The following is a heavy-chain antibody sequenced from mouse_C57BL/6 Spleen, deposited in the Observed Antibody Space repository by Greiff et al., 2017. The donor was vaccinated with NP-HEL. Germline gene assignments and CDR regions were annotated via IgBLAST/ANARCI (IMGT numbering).Heavy chain of an antibody. CDR3: ATYYGSSYYGAMDY. V-gene: IGHV1-18*01. J-gene: IGHJ4*01. CDR2: INPNNGGT. CDR1: GYTFTDYN. Sequence: EVQLQQSGPELVKPGASVKIPCKASGYTFTDYNMDWVKQSHGKSLEWIGDINPNNGGTNYNQKFKGKATLTVDKSSSIAYMELRSLTCEDTAVYYCATYYGSSYYGAMDYWGQGTSVTVSS. D-gene: IGHD1-1*01.